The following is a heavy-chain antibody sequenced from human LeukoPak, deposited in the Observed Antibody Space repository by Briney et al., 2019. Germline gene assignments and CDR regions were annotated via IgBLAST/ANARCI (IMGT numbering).Heavy chain of an antibody. CDR2: ISGSGGTT. J-gene: IGHJ4*02. D-gene: IGHD7-27*01. CDR3: AKDITVPNRGVFDY. V-gene: IGHV3-23*01. CDR1: GFTFRSYA. Sequence: GGSLRLSCAASGFTFRSYAMSGVRQAPGKGLYWVSSISGSGGTTFYADSVKGRFTISRDNSKNTLYLQMNSLRAEDTAVYYCAKDITVPNRGVFDYWGQGILVTVSS.